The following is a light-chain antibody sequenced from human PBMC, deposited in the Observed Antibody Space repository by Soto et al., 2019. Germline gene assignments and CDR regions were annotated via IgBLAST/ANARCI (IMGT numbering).Light chain of an antibody. V-gene: IGKV3-20*01. J-gene: IGKJ4*01. Sequence: EIVLTQSPGTLSLSPGERVTLSCRASQSVTSSFLGWYQQKPGQAPRLLIYGASTRATGIPDRLSGSGSGTDFALTVSRLEAEDFAVYYCHQYGSSPLTFGGGTKVEI. CDR3: HQYGSSPLT. CDR2: GAS. CDR1: QSVTSSF.